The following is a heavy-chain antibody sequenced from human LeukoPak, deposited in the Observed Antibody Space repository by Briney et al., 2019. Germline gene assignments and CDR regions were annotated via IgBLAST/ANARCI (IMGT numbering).Heavy chain of an antibody. Sequence: GGSLRLSCAASGFTFSSYWMHWVRQAPGKGLVWVSRTNSDGSSTSYADSVKGRFTISRDNAKNTLYLQMNSLRAEDTAVYYCASGYGNWGQGTLVTVSS. CDR2: TNSDGSST. D-gene: IGHD5-18*01. V-gene: IGHV3-74*01. J-gene: IGHJ4*02. CDR1: GFTFSSYW. CDR3: ASGYGN.